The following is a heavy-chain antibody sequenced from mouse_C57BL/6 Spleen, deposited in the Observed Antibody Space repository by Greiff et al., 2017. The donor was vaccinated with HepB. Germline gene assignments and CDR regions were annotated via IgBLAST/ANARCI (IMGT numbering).Heavy chain of an antibody. CDR3: AIPADDYFDY. J-gene: IGHJ2*01. Sequence: EVQRVESGPELVKPGASVKISCKASGYSFTGYYMNWVKQSPEKSLEWIGEINPSTGGTTYNQKFKAKATLTVDKSSSTAYMQLKSLTSEDSAVYYCAIPADDYFDYWGQGTTLTVSS. CDR2: INPSTGGT. V-gene: IGHV1-42*01. CDR1: GYSFTGYY.